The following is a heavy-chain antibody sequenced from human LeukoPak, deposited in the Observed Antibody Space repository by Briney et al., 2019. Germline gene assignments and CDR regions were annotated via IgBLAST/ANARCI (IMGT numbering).Heavy chain of an antibody. Sequence: PSETLSLTCAVSGGSISSNSYYWGWIRQPPGKGLEWIGSIYYSGSTYYNPSLKSRVTISVDTSKNQFSLKLSSVTAADTAVYYCARAEHYGSGSYDYWGQGTLVTVSS. D-gene: IGHD3-10*01. CDR2: IYYSGST. CDR1: GGSISSNSYY. V-gene: IGHV4-39*07. CDR3: ARAEHYGSGSYDY. J-gene: IGHJ4*02.